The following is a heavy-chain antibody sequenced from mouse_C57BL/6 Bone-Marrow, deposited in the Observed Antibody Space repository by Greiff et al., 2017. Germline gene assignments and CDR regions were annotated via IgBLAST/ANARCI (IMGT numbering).Heavy chain of an antibody. CDR2: IYPGSGST. V-gene: IGHV1-55*01. CDR3: ARGLGYYFDY. D-gene: IGHD3-3*01. J-gene: IGHJ2*01. Sequence: VKLQQPGAELVKPGASVKMSCKASGYTFTSYWITWVKQRPGQGLEWFGDIYPGSGSTNYNEKFKNKATLTVYTSASTAYMQLSSLTSEDAAVYYCARGLGYYFDYWGQGTTLTVSS. CDR1: GYTFTSYW.